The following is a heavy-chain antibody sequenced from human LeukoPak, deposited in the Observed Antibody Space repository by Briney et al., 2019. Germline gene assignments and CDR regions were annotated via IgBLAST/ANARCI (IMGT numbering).Heavy chain of an antibody. V-gene: IGHV3-23*01. CDR3: VGGRMTTAPNLFVP. CDR2: ISGSGGTT. Sequence: GGSLRLSCAASGFTFNNYAMSWVRQAPGKGLEWVSAISGSGGTTYYADSVKGRFTISRDNSKNTLYLQMNSLRAEDTAVYYCVGGRMTTAPNLFVPWGQGTLVTVSS. D-gene: IGHD4-17*01. J-gene: IGHJ5*02. CDR1: GFTFNNYA.